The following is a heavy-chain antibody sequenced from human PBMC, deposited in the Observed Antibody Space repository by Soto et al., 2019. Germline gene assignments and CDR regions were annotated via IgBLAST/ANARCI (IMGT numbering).Heavy chain of an antibody. V-gene: IGHV4-59*01. D-gene: IGHD1-26*01. Sequence: PSETLSLTCTVSGDYISSYHWSWIRQPPGKGLEWVGFIYSSGNINYNPSLKSRVTISTDTFKNQFSLKLTSVTAADTGVYYCARATVPATCCAFDIWGQGTMVTVSS. CDR3: ARATVPATCCAFDI. J-gene: IGHJ3*02. CDR2: IYSSGNI. CDR1: GDYISSYH.